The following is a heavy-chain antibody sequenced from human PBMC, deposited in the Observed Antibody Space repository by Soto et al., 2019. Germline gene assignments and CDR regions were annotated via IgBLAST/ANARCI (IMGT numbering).Heavy chain of an antibody. CDR1: GFSFSSAW. CDR2: MNEDGSER. CDR3: ARDRAYSRFHY. Sequence: GGSLRLSCAVSGFSFSSAWMTCIRQAPGKGLERVAIMNEDGSERYYVDSVKGRFTISRDNAKNALFLQMNSLRVEDTAVYFCARDRAYSRFHYWGQASLVTVSS. J-gene: IGHJ4*02. D-gene: IGHD4-4*01. V-gene: IGHV3-7*03.